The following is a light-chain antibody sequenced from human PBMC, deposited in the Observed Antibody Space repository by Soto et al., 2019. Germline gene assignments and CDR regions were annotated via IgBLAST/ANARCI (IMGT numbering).Light chain of an antibody. CDR1: SSNIGAGYD. Sequence: QSVLTQPPSVSVAPGQRVTISCTGSSSNIGAGYDVHWYQQLPGTAPKLLIYGYNNRPSGVPDRFSGSKSGTSASLAITGLQAEDEADYYCQSYDSSLSGVVFGGGTKLTVL. CDR3: QSYDSSLSGVV. CDR2: GYN. V-gene: IGLV1-40*01. J-gene: IGLJ2*01.